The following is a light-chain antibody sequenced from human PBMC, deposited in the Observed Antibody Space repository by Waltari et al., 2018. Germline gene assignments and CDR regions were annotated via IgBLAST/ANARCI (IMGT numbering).Light chain of an antibody. Sequence: QSVLTQPPSASGTPGQRVTISCSGSSSNIGSNTVNWYQQLPGTAPKLLIYRNNQRAPWGPARSPGSTSCTAAALAISGLQSEDEADYYGAAWDDSLNGPVFGGGTKLTVL. V-gene: IGLV1-44*01. CDR1: SSNIGSNT. CDR3: AAWDDSLNGPV. CDR2: RNN. J-gene: IGLJ3*02.